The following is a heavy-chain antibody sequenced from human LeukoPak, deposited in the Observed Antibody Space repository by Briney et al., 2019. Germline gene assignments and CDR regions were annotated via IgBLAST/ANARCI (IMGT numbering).Heavy chain of an antibody. V-gene: IGHV1-18*01. CDR1: GYTFTSYG. D-gene: IGHD3-10*01. J-gene: IGHJ3*02. CDR3: ARDGNLVRGVITPFDI. CDR2: ISAYNGNT. Sequence: ASVKVSCKASGYTFTSYGISWVRQAPGQGLEWMGWISAYNGNTNYAQKLQGRVTMTTDTSTSTAYMELRSLRSDDTAVYYCARDGNLVRGVITPFDIWGQGTMVTVSS.